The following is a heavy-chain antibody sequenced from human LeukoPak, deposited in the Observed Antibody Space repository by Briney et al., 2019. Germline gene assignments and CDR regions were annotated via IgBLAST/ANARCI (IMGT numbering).Heavy chain of an antibody. J-gene: IGHJ5*02. CDR1: GFTFSRYG. Sequence: GRSLRLSCAASGFTFSRYGMHWVRQAPGKGLEWVAVISYDGSNKYYADSVKGRFTISRDNSKNTLYLQMNSLRAEDTAVYYCASGNWQWLGEGDWFDPWGQGTLVTVSS. V-gene: IGHV3-30*03. CDR2: ISYDGSNK. CDR3: ASGNWQWLGEGDWFDP. D-gene: IGHD6-19*01.